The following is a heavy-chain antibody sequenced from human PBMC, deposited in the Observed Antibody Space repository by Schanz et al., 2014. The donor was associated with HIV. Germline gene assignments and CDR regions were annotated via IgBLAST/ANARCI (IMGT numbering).Heavy chain of an antibody. J-gene: IGHJ5*02. D-gene: IGHD6-13*01. V-gene: IGHV3-23*01. CDR1: GFPFSNFA. CDR2: ISTGGERT. CDR3: AKDKSRHTYSSSSIFDP. Sequence: EVQLLESGGGLVQPGGSLRLSCVASGFPFSNFAMSWVRQDPGRGLEWVSAISTGGERTFYADSVKGRFTISRDNSKNTLYLQMNSLRPEDTAVYYCAKDKSRHTYSSSSIFDPWGQGTLVTVSS.